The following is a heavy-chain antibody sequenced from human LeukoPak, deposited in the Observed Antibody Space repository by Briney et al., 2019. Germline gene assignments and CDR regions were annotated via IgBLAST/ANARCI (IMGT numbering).Heavy chain of an antibody. D-gene: IGHD6-13*01. V-gene: IGHV4-61*02. J-gene: IGHJ6*03. CDR3: ARGGARYSSRRLNYYYYMDV. CDR2: IYTNGST. Sequence: SETLSLTCTVSGGSIRSGSYYWSWIRQPAGKGLEWIGRIYTNGSTNYNPSLKSRVTISVDMSKNQFSLNLSSVTATDTAVYYWARGGARYSSRRLNYYYYMDVWGKGTTVTISS. CDR1: GGSIRSGSYY.